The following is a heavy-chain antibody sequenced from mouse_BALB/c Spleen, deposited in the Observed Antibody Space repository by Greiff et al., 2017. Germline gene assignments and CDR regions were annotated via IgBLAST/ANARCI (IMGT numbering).Heavy chain of an antibody. CDR2: INPYYGST. Sequence: EVQLQQTGPELVKPGASVKISCKASGYSFTDYIMLWVKQSHGKSLEWIGNINPYYGSTSYNLKFKGKATLTVDKSSSTAYMQLNSLTSEDSAVYYCARHGNYVGYFDYWGQGTTLTVSS. V-gene: IGHV1-39*01. D-gene: IGHD2-1*01. J-gene: IGHJ2*01. CDR3: ARHGNYVGYFDY. CDR1: GYSFTDYI.